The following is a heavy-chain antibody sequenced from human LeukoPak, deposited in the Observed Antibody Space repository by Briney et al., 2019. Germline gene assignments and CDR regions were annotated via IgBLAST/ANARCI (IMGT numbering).Heavy chain of an antibody. CDR2: IYYSGNT. Sequence: SETLSLTCTVSGGSISSYYWSWIRQPPAKGLEWIGYIYYSGNTNYNPSLKSRVTISVDTSKNQFSLKLSSVTAADTAVYHCARGARGYRGDYWGQGTLVTVSS. D-gene: IGHD5-18*01. CDR1: GGSISSYY. V-gene: IGHV4-59*12. J-gene: IGHJ4*02. CDR3: ARGARGYRGDY.